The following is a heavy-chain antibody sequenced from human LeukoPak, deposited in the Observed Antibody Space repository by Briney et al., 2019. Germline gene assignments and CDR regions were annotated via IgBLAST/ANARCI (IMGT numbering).Heavy chain of an antibody. J-gene: IGHJ4*02. D-gene: IGHD3-22*01. Sequence: ASVKVSCKASGYTFTSYGISWVRQAPGQGLEWMGWISAYDGNTNYAQKLQGRVTMTTDTSTSTAYMELRSLRSDDTAVYYCARGYDSSGYYHLDYWGQGTLVTVSS. CDR1: GYTFTSYG. CDR2: ISAYDGNT. V-gene: IGHV1-18*01. CDR3: ARGYDSSGYYHLDY.